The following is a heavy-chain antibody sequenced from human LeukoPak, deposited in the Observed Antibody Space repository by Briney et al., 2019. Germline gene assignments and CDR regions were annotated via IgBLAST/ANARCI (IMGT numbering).Heavy chain of an antibody. V-gene: IGHV4-4*02. CDR1: GVSINSGNW. D-gene: IGHD1-1*01. CDR2: IYHSGST. Sequence: SETLSLTCAVSGVSINSGNWWSWVRQPPGKGLEWIGEIYHSGSTNYNPSLKSRATISVDTSKNQFSLRLSSVTAADTAVYYCAKDWNDEAFDIWGQGTMVTVSS. J-gene: IGHJ3*02. CDR3: AKDWNDEAFDI.